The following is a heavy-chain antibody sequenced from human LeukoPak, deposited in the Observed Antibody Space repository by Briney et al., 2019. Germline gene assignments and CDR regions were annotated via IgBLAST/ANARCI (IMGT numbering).Heavy chain of an antibody. CDR2: IIPIFGTA. J-gene: IGHJ6*03. V-gene: IGHV1-69*06. Sequence: GASVKVSCKASGGTFSSYAISWVRQAPGQGLEWMGGIIPIFGTANYAQKFQGRVTITADKSTSTAYMELSSLRSEDTAVYYCARGDSNYYDSSGYYGYYYYYYMDVWGKGTTVTVSS. CDR1: GGTFSSYA. D-gene: IGHD3-22*01. CDR3: ARGDSNYYDSSGYYGYYYYYYMDV.